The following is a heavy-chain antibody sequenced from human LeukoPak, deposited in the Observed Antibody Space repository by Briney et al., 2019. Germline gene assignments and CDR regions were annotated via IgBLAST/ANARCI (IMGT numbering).Heavy chain of an antibody. J-gene: IGHJ4*02. Sequence: ASVKVSCKASGGTFSSYAISWVRQAPGQGLEWMGRIIPILGIANYAQKFQGRVTITADKSTSTAYMELSSLRSEDTAVYYCARGTYHYDSSGCSVFDYWGQGTLVTVSS. CDR2: IIPILGIA. D-gene: IGHD3-22*01. CDR1: GGTFSSYA. CDR3: ARGTYHYDSSGCSVFDY. V-gene: IGHV1-69*04.